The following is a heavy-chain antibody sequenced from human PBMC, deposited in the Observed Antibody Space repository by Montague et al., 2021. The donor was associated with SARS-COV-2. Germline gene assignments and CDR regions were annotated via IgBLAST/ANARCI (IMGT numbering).Heavy chain of an antibody. D-gene: IGHD6-6*01. CDR3: ARSEHSASSGFDT. V-gene: IGHV3-53*01. Sequence: SLRLSCSASGFSVSDNFMSWVRQAPGKGLEWVSIIYADTIRDYSXAVRGRLTISRDNFKNTVSLQMHSLEAEDTAIYYCARSEHSASSGFDTWGQGTLVTVST. J-gene: IGHJ5*02. CDR2: IYADTIR. CDR1: GFSVSDNF.